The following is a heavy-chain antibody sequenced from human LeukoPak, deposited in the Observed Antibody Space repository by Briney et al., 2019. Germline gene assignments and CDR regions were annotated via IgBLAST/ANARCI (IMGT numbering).Heavy chain of an antibody. CDR3: ARHVAAAETYYYYYGMDV. V-gene: IGHV4-39*01. D-gene: IGHD6-13*01. J-gene: IGHJ6*02. CDR1: GGSITSSSYY. CDR2: IYYSGST. Sequence: SETLSLTCTVSGGSITSSSYYWGWIRQPPGKGLEWIGGIYYSGSTYYNPSLKSRVTISVDTSKNQFSLKLSSVTAADTAVYYCARHVAAAETYYYYYGMDVWGQGTTVTVSS.